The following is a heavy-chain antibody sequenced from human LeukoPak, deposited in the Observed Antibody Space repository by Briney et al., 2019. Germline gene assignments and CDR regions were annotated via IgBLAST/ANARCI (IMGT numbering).Heavy chain of an antibody. CDR2: IRYDGSNK. CDR3: AKEYSSGHYYFDY. Sequence: GGSLRLSCAASGFTFSSYGMHWVRQAPGKGLEWVAFIRYDGSNKYYADSVKGRFTISRDNSKNTLYLQMNSLRAEDTAVYYCAKEYSSGHYYFDYWGQGTLVTVSS. V-gene: IGHV3-30*02. CDR1: GFTFSSYG. J-gene: IGHJ4*02. D-gene: IGHD6-19*01.